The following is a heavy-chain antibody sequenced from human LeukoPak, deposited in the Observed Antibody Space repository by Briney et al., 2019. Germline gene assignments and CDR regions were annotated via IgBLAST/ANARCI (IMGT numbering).Heavy chain of an antibody. CDR1: GFTFSDYY. CDR2: ISGSGGST. Sequence: GGSLRLSCAVSGFTFSDYYMSWIRQAPGKGLEWVSAISGSGGSTYYADSVKGRFTISRDNSKNTLYLQMNSLRAEDTAVYYCAKELLWFGEFDYWGQGTLVTVSS. D-gene: IGHD3-10*01. J-gene: IGHJ4*02. V-gene: IGHV3-23*01. CDR3: AKELLWFGEFDY.